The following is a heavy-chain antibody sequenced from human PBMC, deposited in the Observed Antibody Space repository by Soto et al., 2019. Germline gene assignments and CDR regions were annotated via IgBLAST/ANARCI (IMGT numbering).Heavy chain of an antibody. Sequence: EVQLVESGGGLVQPGGSLRLSCAASGFTFSSYSMNWVRQAPGKGLEWVSYISSSSSTIYYADSVKGRFTISRDNAKNSLYLQMNSLRDADPAVYYCARDGGSLGYWGQGTLVTVSS. V-gene: IGHV3-48*02. D-gene: IGHD1-26*01. J-gene: IGHJ4*02. CDR1: GFTFSSYS. CDR2: ISSSSSTI. CDR3: ARDGGSLGY.